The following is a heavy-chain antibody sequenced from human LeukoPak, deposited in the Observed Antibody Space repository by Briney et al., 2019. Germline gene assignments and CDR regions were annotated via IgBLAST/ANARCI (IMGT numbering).Heavy chain of an antibody. Sequence: SETLSLTCTVSGGTISSSSYYWGWIRQPPGKGLEWIGSIYYSGSTYYNPSLKSRVTISVDTSKNQFSLKLSSVTAADTAVYYCARVGTVAGPSSTFYYYYYMDVWGKGTTVTVSS. CDR3: ARVGTVAGPSSTFYYYYYMDV. CDR1: GGTISSSSYY. CDR2: IYYSGST. D-gene: IGHD6-19*01. J-gene: IGHJ6*03. V-gene: IGHV4-39*07.